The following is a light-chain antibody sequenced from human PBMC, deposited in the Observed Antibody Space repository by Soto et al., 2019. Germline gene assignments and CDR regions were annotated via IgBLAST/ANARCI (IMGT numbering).Light chain of an antibody. J-gene: IGLJ1*01. CDR1: SPHIGAGYD. V-gene: IGLV1-40*01. CDR3: QSYDSSLSGYV. Sequence: APTPPPPMSWAPGQRGPHSRPWSSPHIGAGYDVHWYQQLPGTAPKLLIYGNSNRPSGVPDRFSGSKSGTSASLAITGLQAEDEADYYCQSYDSSLSGYVFGTGTKVTVL. CDR2: GNS.